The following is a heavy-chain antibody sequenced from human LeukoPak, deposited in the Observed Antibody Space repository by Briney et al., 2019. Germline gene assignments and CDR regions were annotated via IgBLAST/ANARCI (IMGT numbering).Heavy chain of an antibody. Sequence: GGSLRLSCAASGFTFSSYGMHWVRQAPGKGLEWVAYIRYDGSNKYYADSVKGRFTISRDISKNTLYLQMNSLRAEDTAVYYCAREGYCSGDTCYQDDAFDIWGQGTMVTVSS. J-gene: IGHJ3*02. CDR3: AREGYCSGDTCYQDDAFDI. V-gene: IGHV3-30*02. CDR1: GFTFSSYG. CDR2: IRYDGSNK. D-gene: IGHD2-15*01.